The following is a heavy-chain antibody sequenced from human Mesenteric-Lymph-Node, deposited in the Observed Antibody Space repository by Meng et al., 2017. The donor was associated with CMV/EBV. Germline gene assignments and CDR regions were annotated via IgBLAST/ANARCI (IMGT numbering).Heavy chain of an antibody. Sequence: SGPTLVKPTETLTLTCTVSGFSLSNARMGVSWIRQPPGKALEWLAHIFSNDEKSYSTSLKSRLTISKDTSKSQVVLTMTNMDPVDTATYYCARKLDTSRTHALGDDAFDIWGQGTMVTVSS. CDR3: ARKLDTSRTHALGDDAFDI. CDR2: IFSNDEK. V-gene: IGHV2-26*01. J-gene: IGHJ3*02. CDR1: GFSLSNARMG. D-gene: IGHD3-16*01.